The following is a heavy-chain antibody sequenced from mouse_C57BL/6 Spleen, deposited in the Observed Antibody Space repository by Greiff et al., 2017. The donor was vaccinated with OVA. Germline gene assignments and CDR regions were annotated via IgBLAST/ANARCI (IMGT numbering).Heavy chain of an antibody. Sequence: QVQLQQSGPELVKPGASVKISCKASGYSFTSYYIHWVKQRPGQGLEWIGWIYPGSGNTKYNEKFKGKATLPADTSSSTAYMQLSSLTSEDSAVYYCAREEGYGNYAMDYWGQGTSVTVSS. CDR2: IYPGSGNT. CDR3: AREEGYGNYAMDY. CDR1: GYSFTSYY. V-gene: IGHV1-66*01. J-gene: IGHJ4*01. D-gene: IGHD2-1*01.